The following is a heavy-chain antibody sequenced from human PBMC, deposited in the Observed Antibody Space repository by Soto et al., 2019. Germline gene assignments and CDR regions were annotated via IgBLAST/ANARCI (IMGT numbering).Heavy chain of an antibody. D-gene: IGHD6-19*01. CDR3: ARCVPSGWPEGAFDI. Sequence: ASVKVSCKASGYTFTSYYMHWVRQAPGQGLEWMGIINPSGGSTSYAQKFQGRVTMTRDTSTSTVYMELSSLRSEDTAVYYCARCVPSGWPEGAFDIWSQGTMVTVSS. CDR1: GYTFTSYY. V-gene: IGHV1-46*03. J-gene: IGHJ3*02. CDR2: INPSGGST.